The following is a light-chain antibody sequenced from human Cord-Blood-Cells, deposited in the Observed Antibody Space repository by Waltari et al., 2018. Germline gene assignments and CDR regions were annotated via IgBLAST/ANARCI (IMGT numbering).Light chain of an antibody. CDR3: QSADSSGTSYV. V-gene: IGLV3-25*03. Sequence: SYELTQPPSVSVSPGQTARITCSGDALPKQYAYWYQQKPGQAPVLVIYKDRERPSGIPERVSCSSSGTTVTLTISGVQAEDEADYYCQSADSSGTSYVFGTGTKVNVL. CDR1: ALPKQY. CDR2: KDR. J-gene: IGLJ1*01.